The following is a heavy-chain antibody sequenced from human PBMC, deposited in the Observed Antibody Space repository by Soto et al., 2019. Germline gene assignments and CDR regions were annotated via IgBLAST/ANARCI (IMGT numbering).Heavy chain of an antibody. CDR3: ARDRGQELSFDY. J-gene: IGHJ4*02. Sequence: GESLKISCQGSGYSFTTYWIGWVRQMPGKGLEWMGIINPDDSHTIYSPSFQGQVTISRDNSKNTLYLQMNSLRAEDTAVYYCARDRGQELSFDYWGQGTLVTVSS. CDR2: INPDDSHT. D-gene: IGHD1-7*01. CDR1: GYSFTTYW. V-gene: IGHV5-51*01.